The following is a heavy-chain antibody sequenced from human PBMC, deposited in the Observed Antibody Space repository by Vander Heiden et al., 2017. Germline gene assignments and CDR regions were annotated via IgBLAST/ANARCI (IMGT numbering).Heavy chain of an antibody. CDR1: GFTFSHYA. D-gene: IGHD3-10*01. CDR2: ISVTGGST. Sequence: EVQLLESGGGLVQPGGSLRLSCAASGFTFSHYAMSWVRQAPGKGLEWVSAISVTGGSTYYTDSVKGRFTISRDNSKNTLYLQMNSLRAEDTAVYYCAKGLPYGSGRDAFDIWGQGTMVTVSS. CDR3: AKGLPYGSGRDAFDI. V-gene: IGHV3-23*01. J-gene: IGHJ3*02.